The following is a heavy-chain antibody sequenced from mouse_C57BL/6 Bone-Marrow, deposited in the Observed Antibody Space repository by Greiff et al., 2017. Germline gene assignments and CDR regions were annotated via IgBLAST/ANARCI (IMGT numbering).Heavy chain of an antibody. CDR1: GYTFTSYW. Sequence: QVQLQQPGAELVMPGASVKLSCKASGYTFTSYWMHWVKQRPGQGLEWIGEIDPSDSYTNYNQKFKGKSTLTVDKSSSTAYMQLSSLTSEDSAVYYCARYDYDAEFAYWGQGTLVTVSA. D-gene: IGHD2-4*01. CDR2: IDPSDSYT. V-gene: IGHV1-69*01. J-gene: IGHJ3*01. CDR3: ARYDYDAEFAY.